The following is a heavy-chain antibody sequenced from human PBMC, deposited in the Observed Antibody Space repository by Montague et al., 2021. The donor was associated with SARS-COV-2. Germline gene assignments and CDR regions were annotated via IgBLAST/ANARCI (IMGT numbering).Heavy chain of an antibody. D-gene: IGHD2-8*01. V-gene: IGHV4-38-2*02. CDR3: ARTSQYCTPTNCYLPNAMDV. CDR1: GYSITHAYY. Sequence: SETLSLTCTVSGYSITHAYYWGWIRQPPGKGLEWIGNIWHGGSTYYNPSHKSRVTISVDTSNNQFSLKLTSVTAADTAVYYCARTSQYCTPTNCYLPNAMDVWGQGTTVTVSS. CDR2: IWHGGST. J-gene: IGHJ6*02.